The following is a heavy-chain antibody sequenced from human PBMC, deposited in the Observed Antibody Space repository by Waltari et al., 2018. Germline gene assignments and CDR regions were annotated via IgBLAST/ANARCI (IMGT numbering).Heavy chain of an antibody. CDR1: GFIFSDYV. D-gene: IGHD3-10*01. J-gene: IGHJ4*02. CDR2: MSGRGDTT. V-gene: IGHV3-23*01. Sequence: EVQLLESGETLVQTGGSLRLSWAASGFIFSDYVMSWVRQAPGKGLDGVSTMSGRGDTTYDIDSVKGRFIISRDNSRNTLYLQMNSLRAEDTAIYYCAKGRYYGSGSYLNSFDYWGQGTLVTVSS. CDR3: AKGRYYGSGSYLNSFDY.